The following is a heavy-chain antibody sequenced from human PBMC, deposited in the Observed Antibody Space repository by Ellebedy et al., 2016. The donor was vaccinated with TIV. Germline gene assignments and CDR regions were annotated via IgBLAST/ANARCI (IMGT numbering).Heavy chain of an antibody. J-gene: IGHJ4*02. V-gene: IGHV1-46*04. CDR1: GGPFSSYA. CDR3: AKPGGSQPMYGGYDY. Sequence: ASVKVSCKASGGPFSSYAISWVRQAPGQGLEWMGIINPSGGSTSYAQKLQGRVTMTRDTSTSTVYMELSSLRSEDTAVYYCAKPGGSQPMYGGYDYWGPGTLVTVSS. D-gene: IGHD5-12*01. CDR2: INPSGGST.